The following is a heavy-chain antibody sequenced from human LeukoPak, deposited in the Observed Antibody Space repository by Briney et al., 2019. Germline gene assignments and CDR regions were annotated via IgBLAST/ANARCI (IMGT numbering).Heavy chain of an antibody. Sequence: GGSLRLSCAASGFTFGSYSMNWVRQAPGKGLEWVSSISSSSSYIYYADSVKGRFTISRDNAKNSLYLQMNSLRAEDTAVYYCARARRQWLDPFDYWGQGTLVTVSS. V-gene: IGHV3-21*01. CDR3: ARARRQWLDPFDY. J-gene: IGHJ4*02. CDR1: GFTFGSYS. D-gene: IGHD6-19*01. CDR2: ISSSSSYI.